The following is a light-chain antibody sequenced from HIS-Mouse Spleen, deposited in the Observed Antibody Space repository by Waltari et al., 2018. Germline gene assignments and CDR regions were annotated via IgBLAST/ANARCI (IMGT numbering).Light chain of an antibody. CDR3: CSYAGSSTLV. V-gene: IGLV2-23*01. J-gene: IGLJ2*01. Sequence: QSALTQPASVSGSPGQSITIPCTGTSSDGGSYNRASWYQQHPGKAPKRMIYEGSKRPSGVSNRFSGSKSGNTASLTISGLQAEDEADYYCCSYAGSSTLVFGGGTKLTVL. CDR2: EGS. CDR1: SSDGGSYNR.